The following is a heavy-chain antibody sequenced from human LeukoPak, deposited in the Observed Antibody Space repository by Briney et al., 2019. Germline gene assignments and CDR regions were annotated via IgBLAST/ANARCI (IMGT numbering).Heavy chain of an antibody. CDR1: GFPFNSYW. Sequence: PGGSLRLSCAASGFPFNSYWMHWVRQAPGKGLVWVSRIKSGGMTTNYADSVKGRFTISRDNAKNTLYLQMNSLRAGDTAMYYCARDNLGSIDIWGQGTLVTVSS. D-gene: IGHD7-27*01. CDR3: ARDNLGSIDI. J-gene: IGHJ3*02. CDR2: IKSGGMTT. V-gene: IGHV3-74*01.